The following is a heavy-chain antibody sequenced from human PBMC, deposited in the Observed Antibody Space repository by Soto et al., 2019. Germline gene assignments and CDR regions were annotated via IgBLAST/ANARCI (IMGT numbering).Heavy chain of an antibody. CDR1: GFIVSSKY. V-gene: IGHV3-53*01. J-gene: IGHJ4*02. D-gene: IGHD3-10*01. CDR2: IYSGGNT. Sequence: PGGSLRLSCAASGFIVSSKYMSWVRQAPGKGLGWVSVIYSGGNTYYADPVKGRFTISRDDSKDTVFLQMNSLRAEDTAVYYCARQNTFGEFDYWGQGTLVTVSS. CDR3: ARQNTFGEFDY.